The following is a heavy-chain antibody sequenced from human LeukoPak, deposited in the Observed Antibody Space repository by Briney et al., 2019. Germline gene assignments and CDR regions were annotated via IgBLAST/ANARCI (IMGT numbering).Heavy chain of an antibody. V-gene: IGHV3-53*01. CDR2: AFSDGRT. Sequence: GGSLRLSCAASGITVSTNYMSWVRQAPGKGLEWVSIAFSDGRTFYADSVKGRFTISRDSSKNTVFLQMNSLGAEDMAVYYCARGDFDYWGQGTLVTVSS. CDR3: ARGDFDY. J-gene: IGHJ4*02. CDR1: GITVSTNY.